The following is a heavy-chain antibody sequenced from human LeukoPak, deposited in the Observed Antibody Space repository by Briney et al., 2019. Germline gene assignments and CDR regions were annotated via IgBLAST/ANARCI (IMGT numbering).Heavy chain of an antibody. CDR3: ARGKYYYGSGSYRPGDYYYGMDV. D-gene: IGHD3-10*01. J-gene: IGHJ6*02. V-gene: IGHV4-34*01. Sequence: SETLSLTCAVYGGSFSGYYWSWIRQPPGKGLEWTGEINHSGGTNYNPSLKSRVTISVDTSKNQFSLKLSSVTAADTAVYYCARGKYYYGSGSYRPGDYYYGMDVWGQGTTVTVSS. CDR2: INHSGGT. CDR1: GGSFSGYY.